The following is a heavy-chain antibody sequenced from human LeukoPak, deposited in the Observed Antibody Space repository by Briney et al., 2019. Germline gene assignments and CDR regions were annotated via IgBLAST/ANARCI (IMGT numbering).Heavy chain of an antibody. CDR3: AKAWDYGDRGEIDY. CDR1: GYTFINYA. J-gene: IGHJ4*02. V-gene: IGHV1-18*03. CDR2: VSPYNGDT. Sequence: ASVKVSCKASGYTFINYAIHWVRQAPGQGLEWMGWVSPYNGDTKYAQNHQGRVTMTTDTSTTTAHMELRSLTSDDMAVYYCAKAWDYGDRGEIDYWGQGTLVTVSS. D-gene: IGHD4-17*01.